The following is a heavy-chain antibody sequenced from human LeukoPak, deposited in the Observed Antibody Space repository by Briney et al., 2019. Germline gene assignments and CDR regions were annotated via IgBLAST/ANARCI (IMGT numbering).Heavy chain of an antibody. D-gene: IGHD2-2*01. CDR1: GGPISSYY. J-gene: IGHJ4*02. V-gene: IGHV4-4*07. Sequence: SETLSLTCSVSGGPISSYYWSWIRQPAGKGLEWIGRIYTSGSTNYNPSLKSRVTMSVDTSKNQFSLKLSSVTAADTAVYYCARDRVYCSSTSCSPFDYWRQGTLVTVSS. CDR3: ARDRVYCSSTSCSPFDY. CDR2: IYTSGST.